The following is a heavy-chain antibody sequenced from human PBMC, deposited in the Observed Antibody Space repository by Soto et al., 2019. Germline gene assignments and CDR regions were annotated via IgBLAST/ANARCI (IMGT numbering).Heavy chain of an antibody. Sequence: GASVKASCTASGGRFSRYAISWVRQAPGQGLDRKRRIIAIFGKANYAQKFQGRVTITADESTSTAYMELSSLRSEDTAVYYCARVMLQEGWLLYAPARYYYGMDVWGQGTTVTVSS. D-gene: IGHD3-3*01. V-gene: IGHV1-69*13. CDR3: ARVMLQEGWLLYAPARYYYGMDV. CDR2: IIAIFGKA. CDR1: GGRFSRYA. J-gene: IGHJ6*02.